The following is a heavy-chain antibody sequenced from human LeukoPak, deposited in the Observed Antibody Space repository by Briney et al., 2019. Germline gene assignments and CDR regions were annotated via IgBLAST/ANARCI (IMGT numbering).Heavy chain of an antibody. CDR2: INPNSGGT. V-gene: IGHV1-2*02. J-gene: IGHJ4*02. Sequence: ASVKVSCKASGYTFTGYYMHWVRQAPGQGLEWMGWINPNSGGTNYAQKFQGRVTMTRDTSISTAYMELSRLGSDDTAVYYCALIDPYYDFWSGPLGPFDYWGQGTLVTVSS. CDR3: ALIDPYYDFWSGPLGPFDY. D-gene: IGHD3-3*01. CDR1: GYTFTGYY.